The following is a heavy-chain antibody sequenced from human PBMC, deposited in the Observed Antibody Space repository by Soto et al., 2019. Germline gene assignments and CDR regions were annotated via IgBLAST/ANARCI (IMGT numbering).Heavy chain of an antibody. Sequence: SETLSLTCTVSGGSISSGGYYWSWIRQHPGTGLEWIGYISYSGNTYFHPSLRNRVTISLDRSKTAFSLKLNSGTAAATAVYYCASRNIDMVSFDYWGQGTLVTVSS. CDR2: ISYSGNT. CDR1: GGSISSGGYY. CDR3: ASRNIDMVSFDY. D-gene: IGHD5-18*01. V-gene: IGHV4-31*03. J-gene: IGHJ4*02.